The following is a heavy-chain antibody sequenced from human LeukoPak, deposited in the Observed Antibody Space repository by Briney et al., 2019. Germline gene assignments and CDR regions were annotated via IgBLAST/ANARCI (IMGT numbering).Heavy chain of an antibody. Sequence: GGSLRLSCAASGFTFSDYYMTWIRQAPGKGLGWVSYISNSGSTIYYADSVRGRFTISRDNAKNSLYLQMNSLRAEDTAVYYCARVAAAGYYYYYTDVWGKGTTVTVSS. V-gene: IGHV3-11*04. CDR3: ARVAAAGYYYYYTDV. CDR1: GFTFSDYY. J-gene: IGHJ6*03. D-gene: IGHD6-13*01. CDR2: ISNSGSTI.